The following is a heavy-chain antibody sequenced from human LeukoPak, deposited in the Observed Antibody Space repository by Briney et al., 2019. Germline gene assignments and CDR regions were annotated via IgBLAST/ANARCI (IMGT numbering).Heavy chain of an antibody. CDR1: GFTFSSYS. D-gene: IGHD3-22*01. CDR3: VRGDYDSSGYPVDN. CDR2: ISSSSSTI. Sequence: GGSLRLSCAASGFTFSSYSMNWVRQAPGKGLEWVSYISSSSSTIYYADSVKGRFTISRDNAKNSLYLQMNSLRDEDTAVYYCVRGDYDSSGYPVDNWGQGTLVTVSS. V-gene: IGHV3-48*02. J-gene: IGHJ4*02.